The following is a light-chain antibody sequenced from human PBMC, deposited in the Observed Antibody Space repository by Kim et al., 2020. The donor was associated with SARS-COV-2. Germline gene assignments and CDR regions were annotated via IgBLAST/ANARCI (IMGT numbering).Light chain of an antibody. Sequence: FAPVERATFSARSTQSMSSPYLAWYQHTSGQSPRLLIYAASNRATGIPDRFSGSGSGTDFTLAISRLEPEDFAVYYCQHFGSSRYTFGQGTKLEI. CDR1: QSMSSPY. J-gene: IGKJ2*01. CDR2: AAS. CDR3: QHFGSSRYT. V-gene: IGKV3-20*01.